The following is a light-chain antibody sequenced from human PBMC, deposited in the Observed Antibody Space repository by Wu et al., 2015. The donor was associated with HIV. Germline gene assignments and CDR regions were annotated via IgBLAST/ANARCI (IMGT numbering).Light chain of an antibody. CDR1: QSVSSSY. J-gene: IGKJ4*01. V-gene: IGKV3-20*01. CDR2: GAS. CDR3: QQYGSSPLT. Sequence: EIVLTQSPGTLSLSPGERATLSCRASQSVSSSYLAWYQQKPGQAPRLPIYGASSRATGIPDRFSGSGSGTDFTLTISRLEPEDFAVYYCQQYGSSPLTSGGGTKVEIK.